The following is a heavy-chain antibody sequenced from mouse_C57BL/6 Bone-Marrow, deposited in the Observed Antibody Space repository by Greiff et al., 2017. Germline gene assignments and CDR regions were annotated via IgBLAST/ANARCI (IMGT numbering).Heavy chain of an antibody. Sequence: EVKLMESGGDLVKPGGSLKLSCAASGFTFSSYGMSWVRQTPDKRLEWVATISSGGSYTYYPDSVKGRFTISRDNAKNTLYLQMSSLKSEDTAMYYCARGYDYGDYWGQGTTLTVSS. V-gene: IGHV5-6*01. J-gene: IGHJ2*01. CDR3: ARGYDYGDY. CDR1: GFTFSSYG. CDR2: ISSGGSYT. D-gene: IGHD2-4*01.